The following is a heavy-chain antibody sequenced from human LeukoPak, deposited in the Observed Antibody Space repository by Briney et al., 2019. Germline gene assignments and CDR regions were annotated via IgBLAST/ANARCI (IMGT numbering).Heavy chain of an antibody. CDR1: GFTFSSYG. CDR3: ARDLSGIAGYTYGRGIDY. V-gene: IGHV3-30*02. Sequence: GGSLRLSCAASGFTFSSYGMHWVRQAPGKGLEWVAFIRNDGSNKYYADSVRGRFTISRDNSNNTLYLQMNSLRAEDTAVYYCARDLSGIAGYTYGRGIDYWGQGTLVTVSS. J-gene: IGHJ4*02. CDR2: IRNDGSNK. D-gene: IGHD5-18*01.